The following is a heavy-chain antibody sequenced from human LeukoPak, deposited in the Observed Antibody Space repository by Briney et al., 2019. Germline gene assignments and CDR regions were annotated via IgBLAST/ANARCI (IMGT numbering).Heavy chain of an antibody. V-gene: IGHV4-30-4*01. Sequence: SQTLSLTCSVSGGSISRSDHYWSWIRQPPRKGLEWIGNIYYNGITYYNPSLKSRVTMSVDTSQNQFSLKLSSVTAADTAMYYCANNGGNSDLDYWGQGTLVTVSS. CDR1: GGSISRSDHY. CDR3: ANNGGNSDLDY. CDR2: IYYNGIT. D-gene: IGHD4-23*01. J-gene: IGHJ4*02.